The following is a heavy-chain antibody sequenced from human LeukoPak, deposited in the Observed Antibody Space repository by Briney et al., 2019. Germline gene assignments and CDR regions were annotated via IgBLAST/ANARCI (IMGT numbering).Heavy chain of an antibody. CDR3: AKDVRALNNYGSGSSGFY. CDR2: ISYDGSNK. J-gene: IGHJ4*02. Sequence: GGSLRLSCAASGFTFSSYGMHWVRQAPGKGLEWVAVISYDGSNKYYADPVKGRFTISRDNSKNTLYLQMNSLRVEDTAVYYCAKDVRALNNYGSGSSGFYWGQGTLVAVSS. V-gene: IGHV3-30*18. D-gene: IGHD3-10*01. CDR1: GFTFSSYG.